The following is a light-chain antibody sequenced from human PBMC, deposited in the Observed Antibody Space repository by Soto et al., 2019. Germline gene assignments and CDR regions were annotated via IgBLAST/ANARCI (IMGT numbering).Light chain of an antibody. V-gene: IGKV3-11*01. Sequence: EVVLTQSPATLSLSPGERATLSCRASKSVTKYLAWYQQKPGQALRLLMYDVSKRATGIPARFSGSGSGTAFTLTISSLEPEDFAVYYCHQRSNWPLTFGGGTKLEIK. CDR2: DVS. CDR3: HQRSNWPLT. J-gene: IGKJ4*01. CDR1: KSVTKY.